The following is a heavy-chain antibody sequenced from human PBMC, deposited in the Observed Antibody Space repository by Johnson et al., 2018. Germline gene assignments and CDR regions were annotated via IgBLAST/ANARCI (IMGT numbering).Heavy chain of an antibody. D-gene: IGHD6-13*01. CDR3: ASSGSISWYGEYAFDI. CDR1: GGSISSYY. Sequence: QVQLQESGPGLVKPSETLSLTCTVSGGSISSYYWSWIRQPPGKGLEWIGYIYYSGSTNYSPSLKSRVTITVDTSKNQFSLKLSSVTAADTAGYYCASSGSISWYGEYAFDIWGQGTMVTVSS. CDR2: IYYSGST. J-gene: IGHJ3*02. V-gene: IGHV4-59*01.